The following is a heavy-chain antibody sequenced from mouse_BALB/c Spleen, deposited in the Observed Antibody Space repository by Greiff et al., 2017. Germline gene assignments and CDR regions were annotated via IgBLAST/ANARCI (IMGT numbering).Heavy chain of an antibody. CDR3: ARNKGNYYGYGFAY. Sequence: VKLMESGPGLVQPSQSLSITCTVSGFSLTSYGVHWVRQSPGKGLEWLGVIWSGGSTDYNAAFISRLSISKDNSKSQVFFKMNSLQANDTAIYYCARNKGNYYGYGFAYWGQGTLVTVSA. V-gene: IGHV2-2*02. CDR1: GFSLTSYG. D-gene: IGHD1-2*01. CDR2: IWSGGST. J-gene: IGHJ3*01.